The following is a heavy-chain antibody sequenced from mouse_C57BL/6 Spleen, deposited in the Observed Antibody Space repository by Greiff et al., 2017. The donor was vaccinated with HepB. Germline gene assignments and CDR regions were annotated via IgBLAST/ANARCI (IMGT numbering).Heavy chain of an antibody. Sequence: VHVKQSGAELVRPGASVKLSCTASGFNFKDDYMHWVKQRPEQGLEWIGWIDPENGDTEYSSKFQGKTTITADTSSNTAYLQHSSLTSEDTAVYYCTAITTVVPRGYWGQGTSVTVSS. CDR1: GFNFKDDY. V-gene: IGHV14-4*01. J-gene: IGHJ4*01. CDR2: IDPENGDT. CDR3: TAITTVVPRGY. D-gene: IGHD1-1*01.